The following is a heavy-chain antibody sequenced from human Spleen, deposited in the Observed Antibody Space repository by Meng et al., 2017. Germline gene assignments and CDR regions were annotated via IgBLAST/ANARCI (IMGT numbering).Heavy chain of an antibody. Sequence: GESLKISCAASGFSFSSYAMSWVRHAPGKGLEWASALSGGGFTTYYADSVKGRFAISRHNSKNTLYLQMNSLRAEDTALYYCAKYSYGLGDYLDYWGQGALVTVSS. CDR2: LSGGGFTT. CDR1: GFSFSSYA. V-gene: IGHV3-23*01. J-gene: IGHJ4*02. D-gene: IGHD3-10*01. CDR3: AKYSYGLGDYLDY.